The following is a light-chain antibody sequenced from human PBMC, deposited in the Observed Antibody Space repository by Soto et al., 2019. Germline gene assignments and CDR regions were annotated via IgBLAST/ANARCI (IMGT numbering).Light chain of an antibody. J-gene: IGLJ1*01. Sequence: QSVLTQPPSVSGAPGQRVTISRTGSIPHIGAGYDVHWYQQRPGTAPKLLIFGNINRPSGVPDRFSGSKSGTSASLAITGLQAEDEGDYYCQSYDSTLSARYVFGTGTQLTVL. CDR2: GNI. CDR3: QSYDSTLSARYV. CDR1: IPHIGAGYD. V-gene: IGLV1-40*01.